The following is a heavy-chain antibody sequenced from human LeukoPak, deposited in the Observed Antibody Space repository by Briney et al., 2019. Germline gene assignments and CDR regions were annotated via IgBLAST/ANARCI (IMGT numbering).Heavy chain of an antibody. CDR3: ARDSGEYYSDY. CDR2: ISAYNGNT. Sequence: GASVKVSCKASGYTFTSYGISWVRQAPGQGLEWMGWISAYNGNTNYAQKLQGRVTISRDTSASTAYMELSSLTSEDTAVYYCARDSGEYYSDYWGQGTLVTVSS. D-gene: IGHD2-15*01. CDR1: GYTFTSYG. J-gene: IGHJ4*02. V-gene: IGHV1-18*01.